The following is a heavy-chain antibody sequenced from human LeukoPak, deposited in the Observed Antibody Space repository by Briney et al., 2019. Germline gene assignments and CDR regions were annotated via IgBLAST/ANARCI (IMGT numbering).Heavy chain of an antibody. D-gene: IGHD4-17*01. CDR2: IYPGDSDT. J-gene: IGHJ6*02. CDR1: GYSFTSCW. Sequence: GESLKISCKGSGYSFTSCWIGWVRQMPGKGLEWMGIIYPGDSDTRYSPSFQGQVTISADKSISTAYLQWSSLKASETAMYYCARRSSTVTPVVDVWGQGTTVTVSS. V-gene: IGHV5-51*01. CDR3: ARRSSTVTPVVDV.